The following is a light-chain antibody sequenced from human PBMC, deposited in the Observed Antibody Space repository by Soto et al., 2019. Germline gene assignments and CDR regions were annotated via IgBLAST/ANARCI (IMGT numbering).Light chain of an antibody. CDR3: AAWDDSLNRNVV. V-gene: IGLV1-44*01. Sequence: QSVPTQPPSASGTPGQRVTISCSGSSSNIGSNTVNWYQQLPGTAPKLLIYSNNQRPSGVPDRFSGSKSGTSASLAISGLQSEDEADYYCAAWDDSLNRNVVFGGGTKLTVL. CDR1: SSNIGSNT. J-gene: IGLJ2*01. CDR2: SNN.